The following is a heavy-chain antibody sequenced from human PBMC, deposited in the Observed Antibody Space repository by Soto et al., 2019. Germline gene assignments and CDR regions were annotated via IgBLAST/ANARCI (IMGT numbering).Heavy chain of an antibody. D-gene: IGHD3-9*01. CDR1: GFTFSRAD. CDR2: INGGRS. V-gene: IGHV3-23*01. J-gene: IGHJ5*02. Sequence: EVQLLESWGGLVQPGESLRLSCVASGFTFSRADMSWVRQAPGKGLEWVSAINGGRSFYGDSVEGRFTVSRDNSKNTLYIQMNSLRVEDPAIYYCATPDWDLWGPGTLVTVSS. CDR3: ATPDWDL.